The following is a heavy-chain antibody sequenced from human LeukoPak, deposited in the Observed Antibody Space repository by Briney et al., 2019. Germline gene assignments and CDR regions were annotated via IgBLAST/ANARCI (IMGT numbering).Heavy chain of an antibody. Sequence: SVKVSCKASGGTFSSYAISWVRQAPGQGLERMGGIIPIFGTANYAQKFQGRVTITADESTSTAYMELSSLRSEDTAVYYCARRGCSGGSCQTYDAFDIWGQGTMVTVSS. D-gene: IGHD2-15*01. J-gene: IGHJ3*02. CDR3: ARRGCSGGSCQTYDAFDI. V-gene: IGHV1-69*13. CDR2: IIPIFGTA. CDR1: GGTFSSYA.